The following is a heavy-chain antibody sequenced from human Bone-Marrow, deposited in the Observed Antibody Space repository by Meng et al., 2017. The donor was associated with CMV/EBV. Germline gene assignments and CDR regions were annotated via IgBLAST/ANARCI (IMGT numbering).Heavy chain of an antibody. CDR1: GFTFSSYW. V-gene: IGHV3-7*01. CDR2: IKQDGSEK. J-gene: IGHJ6*02. CDR3: AREGYSSGGYYGMDV. Sequence: GESLKISCAASGFTFSSYWMSWVRQAPGKGLEWGANIKQDGSEKYYVDSVKGRFTISRDNAKNSLYLQMNSLRAEDTAVYYCAREGYSSGGYYGMDVWGQGTTVTVSS. D-gene: IGHD6-19*01.